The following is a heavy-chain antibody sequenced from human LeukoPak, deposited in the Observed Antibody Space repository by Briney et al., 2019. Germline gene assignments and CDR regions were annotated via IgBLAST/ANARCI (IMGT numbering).Heavy chain of an antibody. V-gene: IGHV1-46*01. CDR1: GYTFTSYY. D-gene: IGHD1-26*01. CDR3: ARRELAGSTAYFDY. CDR2: INPSGGST. Sequence: ASVKVSCKASGYTFTSYYIRWVRQAPGQGLEWMGIINPSGGSTNYAQDFQGRVTMTRDTSTSTVYMELSSLRSEDTAVYYCARRELAGSTAYFDYWGQGTLVTVSS. J-gene: IGHJ4*02.